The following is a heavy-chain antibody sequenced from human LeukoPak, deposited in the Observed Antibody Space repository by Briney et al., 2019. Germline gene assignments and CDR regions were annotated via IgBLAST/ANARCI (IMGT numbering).Heavy chain of an antibody. D-gene: IGHD1-14*01. V-gene: IGHV3-74*01. Sequence: GSLRLSCAASGFTFSNYWMHWVRQTPEKGLVWVSRINRDGSSTNYADSVKGRFTISRDNAKNTLYLQMDSLRADDTAVYYCARDQEAPGFYFDYWGQGNLVTVSS. CDR2: INRDGSST. J-gene: IGHJ4*02. CDR3: ARDQEAPGFYFDY. CDR1: GFTFSNYW.